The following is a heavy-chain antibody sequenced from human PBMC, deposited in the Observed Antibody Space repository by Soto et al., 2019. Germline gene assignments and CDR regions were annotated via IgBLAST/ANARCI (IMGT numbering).Heavy chain of an antibody. CDR1: GGSISSYY. Sequence: SETLSLTCTVSGGSISSYYWSWIRQPPGKGLEWIGYIYYSGSTNYNPSLKSRVTISVDTSKNQFSLKLSSVTAADTAVYYCARDDEDYYYGMDVWGQGTTVTVS. J-gene: IGHJ6*02. V-gene: IGHV4-59*01. CDR3: ARDDEDYYYGMDV. CDR2: IYYSGST.